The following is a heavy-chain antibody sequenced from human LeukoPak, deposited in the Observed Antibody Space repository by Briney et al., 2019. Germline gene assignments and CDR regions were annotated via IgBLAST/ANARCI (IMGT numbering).Heavy chain of an antibody. CDR1: GFTFSSYG. J-gene: IGHJ4*02. D-gene: IGHD3-10*01. CDR2: IRYDGSNK. V-gene: IGHV3-30*02. CDR3: AKDDYYGSGTYPFDC. Sequence: GGSLRFSCAASGFTFSSYGMHWVRQAPGKGLEGVAFIRYDGSNKYYADSVKGRFTISRDNSKSTLYLKMNSLTAADTAVYYCAKDDYYGSGTYPFDCWGQGTLVTVSS.